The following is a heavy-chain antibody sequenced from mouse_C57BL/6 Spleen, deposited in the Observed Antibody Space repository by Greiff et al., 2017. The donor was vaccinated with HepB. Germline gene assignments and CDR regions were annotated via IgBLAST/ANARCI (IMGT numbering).Heavy chain of an antibody. D-gene: IGHD2-4*01. CDR3: ARGGYDEYDRYFDY. CDR2: IDPYDSYT. J-gene: IGHJ2*01. CDR1: GYTFPSYC. V-gene: IGHV1-59*01. Sequence: VQLLQPGAELVRPGTSVKLSCKASGYTFPSYCMYWVMQRPGKGLEWIGVIDPYDSYTNYNQKFKGQDTLTVDTSSSTAYMQLSRLTSEDTAVYDWARGGYDEYDRYFDYWGQGTTLTVSS.